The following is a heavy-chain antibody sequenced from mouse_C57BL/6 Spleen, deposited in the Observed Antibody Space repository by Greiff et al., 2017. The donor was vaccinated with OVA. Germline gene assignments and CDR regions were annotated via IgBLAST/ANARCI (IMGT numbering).Heavy chain of an antibody. D-gene: IGHD1-1*01. V-gene: IGHV5-4*03. CDR2: ISDGGSYT. Sequence: DVMLVESGGGLVKPGGSLKLSCAASGFTFSSYAMSWVRQTPEKRLEWVATISDGGSYTYYPDNVKGRFTISRDNAKNNLYLQMSHLKSEDTAMYYCARVRAYWGQGTLVTVSA. CDR3: ARVRAY. J-gene: IGHJ3*01. CDR1: GFTFSSYA.